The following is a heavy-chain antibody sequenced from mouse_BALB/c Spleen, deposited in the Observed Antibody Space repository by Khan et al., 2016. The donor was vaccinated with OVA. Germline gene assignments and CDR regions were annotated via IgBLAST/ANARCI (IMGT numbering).Heavy chain of an antibody. CDR2: IWGGGST. CDR3: AKGVWSYYYALDY. Sequence: QVQLKQSGPGLVAPSQSLSTTCTVSGFSLTDYGVSWIRQPPGKGLEWLGVIWGGGSTYYNSALKSRLSISKDNSKSQVFLKMSSLQTDDTAMYDCAKGVWSYYYALDYWGQGTSVTVSS. V-gene: IGHV2-6-5*01. J-gene: IGHJ4*01. CDR1: GFSLTDYG.